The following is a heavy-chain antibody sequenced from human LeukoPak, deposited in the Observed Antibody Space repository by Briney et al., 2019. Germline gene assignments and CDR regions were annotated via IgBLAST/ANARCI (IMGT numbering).Heavy chain of an antibody. CDR1: GGSISSSSYY. V-gene: IGHV4-39*01. CDR3: ARLGIAAAGGWFDP. D-gene: IGHD6-13*01. Sequence: SETLSLTCTVSGGSISSSSYYWGWIRQPPGKWLEWIGSIYYSGSTYYNPSLKSRVTISVDTSKNQFSLKLSSVTAADTAVYYCARLGIAAAGGWFDPWGQGNLVTVSS. J-gene: IGHJ5*02. CDR2: IYYSGST.